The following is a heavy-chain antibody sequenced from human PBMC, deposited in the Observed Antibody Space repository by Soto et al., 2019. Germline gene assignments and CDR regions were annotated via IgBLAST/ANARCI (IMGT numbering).Heavy chain of an antibody. J-gene: IGHJ4*02. V-gene: IGHV4-39*01. D-gene: IGHD2-2*02. CDR3: ARAYCSSSSCYRIDY. Sequence: SETLSLTCTVSGDSISSSSYYWGWIRQPPGKGLEWIGSIYSSGSTYYNPSLKSRVTMSVDTSKNQFSLKLSSVTAADTAVYHCARAYCSSSSCYRIDYWGQGILVTVSS. CDR1: GDSISSSSYY. CDR2: IYSSGST.